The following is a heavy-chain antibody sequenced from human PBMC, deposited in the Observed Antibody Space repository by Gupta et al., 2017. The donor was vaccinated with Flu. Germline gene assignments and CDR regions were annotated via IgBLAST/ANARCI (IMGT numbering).Heavy chain of an antibody. CDR3: ARNSGQGELNP. V-gene: IGHV1-3*04. CDR2: IHTGHGTT. J-gene: IGHJ5*02. Sequence: QVQLVQSGAEVKKPGASIKVSCKTSGYIFADYAIHWLRQAPGQRLEWLGWIHTGHGTTNYSPKCQGRVTFSRDAFANTAYIDLRSLRSQDTAVYYCARNSGQGELNPWGQGTRVTVSS. D-gene: IGHD2-21*01. CDR1: GYIFADYA.